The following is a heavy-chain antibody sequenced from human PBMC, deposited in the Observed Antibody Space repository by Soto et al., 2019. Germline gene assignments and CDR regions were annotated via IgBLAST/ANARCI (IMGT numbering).Heavy chain of an antibody. V-gene: IGHV4-59*01. CDR3: NSLKTEDTAVYYCWSRNSADFDY. J-gene: IGHJ4*02. CDR2: IYYSGST. Sequence: SETLSLTCTVSGGSISSYYWSWIRQPPGKGLEWIGYIYYSGSTNYNPSLKSRVTISVDTSKNQFSLKLSSVSSVFRLYLQMNSLKTEDTAVYYCWSRNSADFDYWGQGTLVTVSS. CDR1: GGSISSYY. D-gene: IGHD3-10*01.